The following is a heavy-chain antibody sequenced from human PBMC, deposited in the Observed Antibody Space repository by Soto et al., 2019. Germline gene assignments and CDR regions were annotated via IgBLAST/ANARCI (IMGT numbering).Heavy chain of an antibody. Sequence: LRLSCAASGFTFSSYWMSWVRQAPGKGLEWVANIKQDGSEKYYVDSVKGRFTISRDNAKNSLYLQMNSLRAEDTAVYYCARGGTIFGVVILYYYYYGMDVWGQGTTVTVSS. J-gene: IGHJ6*02. CDR2: IKQDGSEK. CDR3: ARGGTIFGVVILYYYYYGMDV. D-gene: IGHD3-3*01. CDR1: GFTFSSYW. V-gene: IGHV3-7*03.